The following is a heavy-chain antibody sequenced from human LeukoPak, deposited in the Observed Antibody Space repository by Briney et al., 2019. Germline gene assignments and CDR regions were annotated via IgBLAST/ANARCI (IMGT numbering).Heavy chain of an antibody. CDR3: AKERATMVRGDWFDP. CDR2: ISGSGGST. Sequence: GGSLRLSCAASGFTFSSYAVSWVRQAPGKGREGVSAISGSGGSTFYADSVKGRFTISRDNSKNTLYLQMNSLRAEDTAVYYCAKERATMVRGDWFDPWGQGTLVTVSS. J-gene: IGHJ5*02. V-gene: IGHV3-23*01. D-gene: IGHD3-10*01. CDR1: GFTFSSYA.